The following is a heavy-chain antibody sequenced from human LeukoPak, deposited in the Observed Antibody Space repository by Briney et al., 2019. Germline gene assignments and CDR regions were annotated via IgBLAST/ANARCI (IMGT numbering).Heavy chain of an antibody. V-gene: IGHV5-51*01. D-gene: IGHD4-17*01. CDR1: GYRFTSYW. Sequence: GESLKISCQGPGYRFTSYWIGWVRQLPGKGLEWMGIIYPGDSDTRYSPSFQGQVTISADKSISTTYLEWDSLKATDSAMYYCARPLDYGDSRGFDYWGQGTLVTVSS. CDR3: ARPLDYGDSRGFDY. CDR2: IYPGDSDT. J-gene: IGHJ4*02.